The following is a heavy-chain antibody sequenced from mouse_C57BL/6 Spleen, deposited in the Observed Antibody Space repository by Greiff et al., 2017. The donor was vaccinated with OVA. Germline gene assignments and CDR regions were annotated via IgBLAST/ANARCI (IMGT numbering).Heavy chain of an antibody. CDR2: INPSNGGT. CDR3: ARIYYGDSFDY. V-gene: IGHV1-53*01. CDR1: GYTFTSYW. J-gene: IGHJ2*01. D-gene: IGHD2-13*01. Sequence: QVQLQQPGTELVKPGASVKLSCKASGYTFTSYWMHWVKQRPGQGLEWIGNINPSNGGTNYNEQFKSKATLTVDNSSSTDYMQLSSLTSEDSAVYNCARIYYGDSFDYWGQGTTLTVSA.